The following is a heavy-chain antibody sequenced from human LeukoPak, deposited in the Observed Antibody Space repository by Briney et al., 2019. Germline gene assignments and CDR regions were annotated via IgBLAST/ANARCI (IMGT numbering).Heavy chain of an antibody. CDR2: ISGSGGST. CDR3: AMFSGWNRNDY. J-gene: IGHJ4*02. Sequence: GGSLRLSCAASGFTFSSYAMSWVRQALGKGLEWVSAISGSGGSTYYADSVKGRFTISRDNAKNSLYLQMNSLRAEDTALYYCAMFSGWNRNDYWGQGTLVTVSS. V-gene: IGHV3-23*01. CDR1: GFTFSSYA. D-gene: IGHD6-19*01.